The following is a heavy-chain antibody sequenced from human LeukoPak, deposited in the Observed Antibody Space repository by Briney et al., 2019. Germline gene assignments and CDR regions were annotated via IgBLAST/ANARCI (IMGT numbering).Heavy chain of an antibody. CDR3: ARITFVVEGYGMDV. J-gene: IGHJ6*02. CDR1: GYSIGSGHY. CDR2: MYHSGNT. D-gene: IGHD2-21*01. V-gene: IGHV4-38-2*02. Sequence: SETLSLTCTVSGYSIGSGHYWGWIRQPPGKGLEWIGSMYHSGNTFYNPSLKSRVTISVDTSKNHFSLNLASVTAADTAVYYCARITFVVEGYGMDVWGQGTTVTVSS.